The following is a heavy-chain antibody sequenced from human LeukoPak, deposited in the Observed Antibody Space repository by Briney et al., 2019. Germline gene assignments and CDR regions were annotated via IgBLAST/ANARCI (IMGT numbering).Heavy chain of an antibody. Sequence: ASVKVSCKASGYTFTSYDINWVRQATGQGLEWMGWMNPNSGNTGYAQKFQGRVTITRNTSISTAYMELSSLRSEDTAVYYCARVPYGSGSYGADYWGQGTLVTVSS. D-gene: IGHD3-10*01. CDR2: MNPNSGNT. J-gene: IGHJ4*02. CDR3: ARVPYGSGSYGADY. V-gene: IGHV1-8*03. CDR1: GYTFTSYD.